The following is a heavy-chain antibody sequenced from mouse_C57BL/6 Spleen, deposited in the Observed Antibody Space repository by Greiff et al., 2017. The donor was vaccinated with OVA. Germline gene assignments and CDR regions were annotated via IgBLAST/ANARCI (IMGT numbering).Heavy chain of an antibody. V-gene: IGHV1-55*01. CDR3: ARERDYYGSSYDYAMDY. CDR2: IYPGSGST. CDR1: GYTFTSYW. Sequence: QVQLQQPGAELVKPGASVKMSCKASGYTFTSYWITWVKQRPGQGLEWIGDIYPGSGSTNYNEKFKSKATLTVATSSSTAYMQLSSLTSEDSAVYYCARERDYYGSSYDYAMDYWGQGTSVTVSS. J-gene: IGHJ4*01. D-gene: IGHD1-1*01.